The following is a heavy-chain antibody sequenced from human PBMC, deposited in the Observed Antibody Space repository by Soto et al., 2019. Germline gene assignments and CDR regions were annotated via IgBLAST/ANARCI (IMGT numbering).Heavy chain of an antibody. V-gene: IGHV4-30-2*01. CDR3: ARRRRPDGFGS. J-gene: IGHJ4*02. CDR1: GGSISSGGYS. CDR2: IYHSGST. Sequence: PSETLSLPCAVSGGSISSGGYSWSWIRQPPGKGLEWIGYIYHSGSTYYNPSLKSRVTISVDRSKNQFSLKLSSVTAADTAVYYCARRRRPDGFGSWGQGTLVTVSS.